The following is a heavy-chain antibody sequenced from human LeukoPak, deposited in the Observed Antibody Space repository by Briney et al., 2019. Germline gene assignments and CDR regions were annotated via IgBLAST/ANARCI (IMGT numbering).Heavy chain of an antibody. J-gene: IGHJ4*02. Sequence: GASVKVSCKASGYTFTGYYILWVRQAPGHGLEWMGGINPNSGGRNYAQKFQGRVTMTRDTSINTAYMDLSRLRSDDSAVYYCARSRGGELLFDYWGQGTLVTVSS. CDR1: GYTFTGYY. CDR2: INPNSGGR. CDR3: ARSRGGELLFDY. V-gene: IGHV1-2*02. D-gene: IGHD3-16*01.